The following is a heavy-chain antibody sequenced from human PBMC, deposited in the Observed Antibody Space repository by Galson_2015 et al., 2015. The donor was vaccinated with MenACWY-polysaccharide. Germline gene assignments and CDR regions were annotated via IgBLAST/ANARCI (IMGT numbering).Heavy chain of an antibody. Sequence: SETLSLTCTVSRGSIRSYYWSWIRQPAGKGLEWIGRISTSGSTTYNPSLNSRVTMSIDESNNQVSLRLTSVTAADTAVYFCARVEYNGYGSHLKYWGPGTLVAVSS. CDR1: RGSIRSYY. D-gene: IGHD5-12*01. J-gene: IGHJ4*02. CDR2: ISTSGST. V-gene: IGHV4-4*07. CDR3: ARVEYNGYGSHLKY.